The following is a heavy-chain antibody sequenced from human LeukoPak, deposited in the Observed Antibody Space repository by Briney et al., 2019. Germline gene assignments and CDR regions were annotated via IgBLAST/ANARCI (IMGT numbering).Heavy chain of an antibody. V-gene: IGHV3-30*02. Sequence: PGGSLRLSCAASGFTFSNYGMHWVRQAPGKGLEWVAFIRYDGSNKKYADSAKGRFTISRDNSKNTLYLPMNSLRAEDTAVYYCAKDREPIVVVLTTAIVYWGQGTLVTVSS. CDR1: GFTFSNYG. J-gene: IGHJ4*02. CDR3: AKDREPIVVVLTTAIVY. D-gene: IGHD3-22*01. CDR2: IRYDGSNK.